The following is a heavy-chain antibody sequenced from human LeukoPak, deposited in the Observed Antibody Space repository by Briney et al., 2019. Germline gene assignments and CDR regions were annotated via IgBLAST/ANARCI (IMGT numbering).Heavy chain of an antibody. Sequence: GASVKVSCKASGYTFTSYGISWVRQAPGQGLEWTGWISAYSGNTNYAQKLQGRVTMTTDTSTSTAYMELRSLRSDDTAVYYCARIDYDSSGYYYRIDYYFDYWGQGTLVTVSS. V-gene: IGHV1-18*01. J-gene: IGHJ4*02. CDR1: GYTFTSYG. D-gene: IGHD3-22*01. CDR2: ISAYSGNT. CDR3: ARIDYDSSGYYYRIDYYFDY.